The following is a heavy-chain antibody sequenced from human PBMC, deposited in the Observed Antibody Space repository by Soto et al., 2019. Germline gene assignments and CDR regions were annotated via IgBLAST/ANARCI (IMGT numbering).Heavy chain of an antibody. Sequence: PGGSLRLSCAASGFTFSSYAMSWVRQAPGKGLEWVSAISGSGGSTYYADSVKGRFTISRDNSKNTLYLQMNSLRAEDTAVYYCAKGAMVRGVIIRGYQLDYMDVWCKGTTVTVSS. J-gene: IGHJ6*03. CDR2: ISGSGGST. CDR1: GFTFSSYA. CDR3: AKGAMVRGVIIRGYQLDYMDV. V-gene: IGHV3-23*01. D-gene: IGHD3-10*01.